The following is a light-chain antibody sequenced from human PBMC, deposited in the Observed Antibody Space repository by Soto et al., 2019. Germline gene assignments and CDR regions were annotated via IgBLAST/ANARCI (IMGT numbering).Light chain of an antibody. Sequence: EVVMTQSPATLSVSPGERATLSCRASQSVSSLLAWYQQKPGQAPRLLIYGASTRATGIPDRFSASRSGTEFALNISGLQSGDFAVYYCQQYNSWPLTFGGGNKVEIK. V-gene: IGKV3-15*01. CDR3: QQYNSWPLT. CDR2: GAS. CDR1: QSVSSL. J-gene: IGKJ4*01.